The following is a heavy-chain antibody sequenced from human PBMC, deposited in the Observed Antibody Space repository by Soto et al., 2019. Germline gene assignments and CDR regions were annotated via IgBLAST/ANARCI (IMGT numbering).Heavy chain of an antibody. D-gene: IGHD2-15*01. V-gene: IGHV3-23*01. CDR1: EFTVSGHA. J-gene: IGHJ3*02. CDR2: ITADGGT. Sequence: EVQVLESGGGLVQPGGSLRLSCEGSEFTVSGHAMTWIRQAPGKGPEWVSTITADGGTYYADSVKSRFAMSRDTSEITLYLHMNSLGAEATAAYYCAPHVSCSGGSCQYDAFAIRGQGTMVTVSS. CDR3: APHVSCSGGSCQYDAFAI.